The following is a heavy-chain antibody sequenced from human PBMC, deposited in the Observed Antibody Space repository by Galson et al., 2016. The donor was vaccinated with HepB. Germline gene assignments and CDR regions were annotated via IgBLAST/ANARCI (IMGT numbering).Heavy chain of an antibody. D-gene: IGHD1-26*01. Sequence: ETLSLTCAVSGASIITNSWSWIRQPPGKRLECIGDVYSSGLTHYNPSLTSRVTISIDTSKSHFSLKLTSVTAADTAVYFCARELTHYDADVGGRYFDCWGQGLLVTVSS. CDR3: ARELTHYDADVGGRYFDC. CDR1: GASIITNS. V-gene: IGHV4-59*01. J-gene: IGHJ4*02. CDR2: VYSSGLT.